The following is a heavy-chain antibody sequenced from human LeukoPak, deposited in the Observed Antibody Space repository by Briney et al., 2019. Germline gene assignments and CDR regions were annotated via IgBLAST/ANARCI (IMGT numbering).Heavy chain of an antibody. CDR2: IIPIFGTA. V-gene: IGHV1-69*06. CDR1: GGTFSSYP. Sequence: GASVKVSCKASGGTFSSYPISWVRQAPGQGLEWMGGIIPIFGTADYAQKFQGRVTITADKSTSTAYMELSSLRSEDTAVYYCARGSGYDYIFDYWGQGTLVTVSS. CDR3: ARGSGYDYIFDY. D-gene: IGHD5-12*01. J-gene: IGHJ4*02.